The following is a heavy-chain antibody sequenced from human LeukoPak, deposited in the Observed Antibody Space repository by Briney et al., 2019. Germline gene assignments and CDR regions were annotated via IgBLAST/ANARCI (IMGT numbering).Heavy chain of an antibody. CDR1: GFTFSSYA. CDR2: ISGSGGST. J-gene: IGHJ1*01. CDR3: ARDPITMVRGVMQH. V-gene: IGHV3-23*01. Sequence: GGSLRLSCAASGFTFSSYAMSWVRQAPGKGLEWVSAISGSGGSTYYADSVKGRFTISRDNAKNSLYLQMNSLRAEDTAVYYCARDPITMVRGVMQHWGQGTLVTVSS. D-gene: IGHD3-10*01.